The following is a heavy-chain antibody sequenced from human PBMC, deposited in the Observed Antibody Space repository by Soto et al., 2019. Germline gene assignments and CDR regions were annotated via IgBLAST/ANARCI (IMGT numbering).Heavy chain of an antibody. J-gene: IGHJ6*03. Sequence: PGGSLRLSCAASGFTFSSYGMHWVRQAPGKGLEWVAVIWYDGSNKYYADSVKGRFTISRDNSKNTLYLQMNSLRAEDTAVYYCAKYGGDTYYDFWSGYYPYYMDVWGKGTTVTVSS. CDR3: AKYGGDTYYDFWSGYYPYYMDV. CDR2: IWYDGSNK. CDR1: GFTFSSYG. D-gene: IGHD3-3*01. V-gene: IGHV3-33*06.